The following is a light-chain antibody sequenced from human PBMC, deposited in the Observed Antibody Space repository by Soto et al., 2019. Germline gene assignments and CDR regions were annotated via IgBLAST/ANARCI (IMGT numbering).Light chain of an antibody. CDR3: CSYAGSSFYV. CDR1: SSDVGSYNL. J-gene: IGLJ1*01. V-gene: IGLV2-23*01. Sequence: QFALTQPASVSGSPGQSITISCTGTSSDVGSYNLVSWYQQHPGKAPKLMIYEGSKRPSGVSNRFSGSKSGNTASLTISGLQAEDEADYYCCSYAGSSFYVFGTGTKLTVL. CDR2: EGS.